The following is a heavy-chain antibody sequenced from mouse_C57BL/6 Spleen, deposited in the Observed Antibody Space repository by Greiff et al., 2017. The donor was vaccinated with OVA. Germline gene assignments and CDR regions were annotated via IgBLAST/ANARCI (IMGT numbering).Heavy chain of an antibody. J-gene: IGHJ4*01. CDR2: ISNLAYSI. V-gene: IGHV5-15*01. CDR3: ARHEVGRGYAMDY. CDR1: GFTSSDYG. Sequence: EVMLVESGGGLVQPGGSLTLSCAASGFTSSDYGMAWVRQAPRKGPEWVAFISNLAYSIYYADTVTGRFTISRENAKNTLYLEMSSLRSEDTAMYYCARHEVGRGYAMDYWGQGTSVTVSS. D-gene: IGHD4-1*01.